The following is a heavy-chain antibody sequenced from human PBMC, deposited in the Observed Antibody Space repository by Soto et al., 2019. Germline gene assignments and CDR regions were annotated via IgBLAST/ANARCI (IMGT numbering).Heavy chain of an antibody. CDR3: ARYVDYGGNFLHPVPYGMDV. V-gene: IGHV4-34*01. J-gene: IGHJ6*02. CDR1: VGSFSGYY. D-gene: IGHD4-17*01. CDR2: INHSGST. Sequence: ETLSLPCAVYVGSFSGYYWSWIRQPPGKGLEWIGEINHSGSTNYNPSLKSRVTISVDTSKNQFSLKLSSVTAADTAVYYCARYVDYGGNFLHPVPYGMDVWGQGTTVTVSS.